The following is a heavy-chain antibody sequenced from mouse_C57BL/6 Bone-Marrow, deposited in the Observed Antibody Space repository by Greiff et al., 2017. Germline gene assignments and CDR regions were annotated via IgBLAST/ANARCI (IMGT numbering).Heavy chain of an antibody. Sequence: VQLQQSGAELVKPGASVKLSCTASGFNIKDTYMHWVKQRPEQGLEWIGRIDPANGNTEYDPKVQDKATITADTSSNTAYLHLSSLTSEDTAVYYCARLGGYYDGYWGQGTTLTVSS. CDR2: IDPANGNT. CDR1: GFNIKDTY. V-gene: IGHV14-3*02. J-gene: IGHJ2*01. D-gene: IGHD1-1*02. CDR3: ARLGGYYDGY.